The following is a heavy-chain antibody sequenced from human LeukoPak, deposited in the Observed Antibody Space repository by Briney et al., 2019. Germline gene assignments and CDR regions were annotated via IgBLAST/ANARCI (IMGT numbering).Heavy chain of an antibody. CDR1: GFTFGAYA. J-gene: IGHJ3*02. CDR3: AKLEVVTDPWADYLGI. CDR2: ISGHGGAT. D-gene: IGHD2-21*02. Sequence: PGGSLRLSCVASGFTFGAYAMNWVRQAPGKGLEWVSYISGHGGATYYVDSVKGRFAISRDNANNSLYLEMNSLTTEDTALYYCAKLEVVTDPWADYLGIWGQGTMVTVSS. V-gene: IGHV3-43*02.